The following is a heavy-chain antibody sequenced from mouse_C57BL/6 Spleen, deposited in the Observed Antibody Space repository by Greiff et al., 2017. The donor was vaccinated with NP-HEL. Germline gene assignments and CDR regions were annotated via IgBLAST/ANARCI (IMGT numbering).Heavy chain of an antibody. CDR3: ARGIYYGYDEWYFDV. J-gene: IGHJ1*03. Sequence: EVMLVESGGDLVKPGGSLKLSCAASGFTFSSYGMSWVRQTPDKRLEWVATISSGGSYTYYPDSVKGRFTISRDNAKNTLYLQMSSLKSEDTAMYYCARGIYYGYDEWYFDVWGTGTTVTVSS. D-gene: IGHD2-2*01. V-gene: IGHV5-6*01. CDR1: GFTFSSYG. CDR2: ISSGGSYT.